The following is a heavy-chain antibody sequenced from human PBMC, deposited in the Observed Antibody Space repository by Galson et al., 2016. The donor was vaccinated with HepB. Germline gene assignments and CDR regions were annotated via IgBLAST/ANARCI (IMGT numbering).Heavy chain of an antibody. V-gene: IGHV3-23*01. Sequence: SLRLSCAASGFTFSSYAMSWVRQTPGKGLEWVSSISATGGSTHYADSVKGRFTISRDNSENTPYLQMDSLRAEDTALYYCAKDRTLSSDYFDSWGQGTLVTVSS. CDR3: AKDRTLSSDYFDS. J-gene: IGHJ4*02. CDR1: GFTFSSYA. CDR2: ISATGGST.